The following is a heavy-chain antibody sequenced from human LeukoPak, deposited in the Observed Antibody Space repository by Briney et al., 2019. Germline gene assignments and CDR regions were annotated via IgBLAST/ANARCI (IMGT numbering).Heavy chain of an antibody. V-gene: IGHV4-59*01. Sequence: SETLSLTCTVSGGSISSYYWSWIRQPPGKGLEWIGYIYYSGSTNYNPSLKSRVTISVDTSKNQFSLKLSSVTAAYTAVYYCARVDPPRLITPRGSYGMDVWGQGTTVTVSS. J-gene: IGHJ6*02. D-gene: IGHD3-16*01. CDR2: IYYSGST. CDR3: ARVDPPRLITPRGSYGMDV. CDR1: GGSISSYY.